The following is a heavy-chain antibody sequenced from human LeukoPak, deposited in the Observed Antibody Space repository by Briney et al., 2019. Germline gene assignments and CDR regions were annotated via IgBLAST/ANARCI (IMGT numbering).Heavy chain of an antibody. CDR3: ASAPLRLKYYFDY. CDR2: IYYSGST. V-gene: IGHV4-31*03. D-gene: IGHD6-25*01. J-gene: IGHJ4*02. Sequence: SETLSLTCTVSGGSISSGGYYWSWIRQHPGKCLEWIGYIYYSGSTYYNPSLKSRVTISVDTSKNQFSLKLSSVTAADTAVYYCASAPLRLKYYFDYWGQGTLVTVSS. CDR1: GGSISSGGYY.